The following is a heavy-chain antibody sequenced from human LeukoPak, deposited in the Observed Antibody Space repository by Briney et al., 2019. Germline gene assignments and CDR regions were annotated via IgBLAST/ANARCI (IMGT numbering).Heavy chain of an antibody. D-gene: IGHD3-10*01. V-gene: IGHV1-2*02. CDR2: INPNSGGT. CDR3: ARVLWFGELLNVFDY. Sequence: ASVKVSCKASGYTFTGYYMHWVRQGPGQGLERMGWINPNSGGTNYAQKFQGRVTMTRDTSISTAYMELSRLRSDDTAVYYCARVLWFGELLNVFDYWGQGTLVTVSS. CDR1: GYTFTGYY. J-gene: IGHJ4*02.